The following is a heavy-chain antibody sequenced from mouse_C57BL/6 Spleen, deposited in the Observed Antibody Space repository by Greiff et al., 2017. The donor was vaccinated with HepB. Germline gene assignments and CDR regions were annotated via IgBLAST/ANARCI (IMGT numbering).Heavy chain of an antibody. CDR1: GYAFSSYW. J-gene: IGHJ4*01. V-gene: IGHV1-80*01. CDR3: ARDRFNCDGYYYAMDY. Sequence: QVQLQQSGAELVKPGASVKISCKASGYAFSSYWMNWVKQRPRKGLEWIGQIYPGDGDTNYNGKFKGKATLTADKSSSTAYMQLSSLTSEDSAVYFCARDRFNCDGYYYAMDYWGQGTSVTVSS. D-gene: IGHD4-1*01. CDR2: IYPGDGDT.